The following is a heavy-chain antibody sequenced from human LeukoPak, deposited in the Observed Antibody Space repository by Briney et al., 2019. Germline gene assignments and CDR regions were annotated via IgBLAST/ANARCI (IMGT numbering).Heavy chain of an antibody. CDR1: GGSFRRFY. D-gene: IGHD3-3*01. CDR3: ARVRHDPLEYGYYMDL. Sequence: SETLSLTCAVDGGSFRRFYWSWIRQTPGRGLEWIGEINHTGNTNYNPSLTDYNPSLKSRVTMSVDSSMYELSLTVRSVNAAVSYGYCFARVRHDPLEYGYYMDLWGKGTTVIVSS. J-gene: IGHJ6*03. V-gene: IGHV4-34*10. CDR2: INHTGNT.